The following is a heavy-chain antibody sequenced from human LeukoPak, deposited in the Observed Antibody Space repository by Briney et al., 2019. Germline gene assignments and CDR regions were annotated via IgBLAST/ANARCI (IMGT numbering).Heavy chain of an antibody. CDR1: GFTFDDYG. J-gene: IGHJ6*03. Sequence: GGSLRLSCAASGFTFDDYGMSWVRQAPGKGLEWVSGINWNGGSIGYADSVKGRFTISRDNAKNSLYPQMNSLRAEDTALYYCARVFRPAWSRSGYGGGDYYYYMDVWGKGTTVTVSS. D-gene: IGHD5-12*01. CDR2: INWNGGSI. V-gene: IGHV3-20*04. CDR3: ARVFRPAWSRSGYGGGDYYYYMDV.